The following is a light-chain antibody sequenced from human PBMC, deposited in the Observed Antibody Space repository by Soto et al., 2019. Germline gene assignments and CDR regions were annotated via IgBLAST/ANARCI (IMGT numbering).Light chain of an antibody. J-gene: IGKJ4*01. CDR2: SGS. Sequence: DIVLTQSSLSLPVTPGEPASISCRSSQSLLHSDGYNYLDWYMQKPGQSPQLLIYSGSHRASGVPDRLSGSRSGTDFTLKFSRVEAEDVGVYYCMQALETPVTFGGGTKVEIK. CDR3: MQALETPVT. V-gene: IGKV2-28*01. CDR1: QSLLHSDGYNY.